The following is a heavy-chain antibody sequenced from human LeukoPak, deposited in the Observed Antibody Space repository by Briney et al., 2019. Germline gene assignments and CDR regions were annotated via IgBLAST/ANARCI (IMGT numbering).Heavy chain of an antibody. Sequence: PGGSLRLSCAASGFTFSHYSMNWVRQAPGKGLEWVSSISTGSSYIYYADSVKGRFTISRDNAKNSLYLQMNSLRAEDTAVYYCASSKRWSGYYLSAGDYWGQGTLVTVSS. CDR3: ASSKRWSGYYLSAGDY. CDR2: ISTGSSYI. J-gene: IGHJ4*02. D-gene: IGHD3-3*01. CDR1: GFTFSHYS. V-gene: IGHV3-21*04.